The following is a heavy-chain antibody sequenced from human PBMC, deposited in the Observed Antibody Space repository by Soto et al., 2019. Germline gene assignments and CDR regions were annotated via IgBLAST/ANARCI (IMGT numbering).Heavy chain of an antibody. CDR2: ISGSGRIT. V-gene: IGHV3-23*01. D-gene: IGHD3-3*01. CDR3: AKDPYSDVWSGYFPYFDY. Sequence: LRLSCSASGFIFSSYAMHWVRQAPGKGLEWVSSISGSGRITDYADFVKGRFTISRDSSKDALYLEMNSLRADDTAVYFCAKDPYSDVWSGYFPYFDYWAQGILVTVSS. J-gene: IGHJ4*02. CDR1: GFIFSSYA.